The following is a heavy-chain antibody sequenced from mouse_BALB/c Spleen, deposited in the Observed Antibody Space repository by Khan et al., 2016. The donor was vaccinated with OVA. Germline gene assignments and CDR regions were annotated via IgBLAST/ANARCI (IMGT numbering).Heavy chain of an antibody. J-gene: IGHJ2*01. D-gene: IGHD1-1*01. CDR2: IYPGSGNT. CDR3: ASVDTTSLDY. V-gene: IGHV1-77*01. Sequence: QVQLQQPGTELARPGASVKLSCKASGYTFTDYYITWVKQRSRQGLEWIGEIYPGSGNTYYNENFKVKASLTADKSSNTAYMELTSLTTEDSAVYVWASVDTTSLDYWGQGTTLTVSS. CDR1: GYTFTDYY.